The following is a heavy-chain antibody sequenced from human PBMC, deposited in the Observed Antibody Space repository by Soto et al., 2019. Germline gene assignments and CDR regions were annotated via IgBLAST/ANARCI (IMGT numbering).Heavy chain of an antibody. J-gene: IGHJ6*02. CDR3: AKAGSTVTTRGYYYYGMDV. D-gene: IGHD4-17*01. Sequence: EVQLVESGGGLIQPGRSLRLSCAASGFTFDDYAMHWVRQAPGKGLEWVSGISWNSGSIGYADSVKGRFTISRDNSKNTLYLQMNSLRAEDTAVYYCAKAGSTVTTRGYYYYGMDVWGQGTTVTVSS. CDR1: GFTFDDYA. V-gene: IGHV3-9*01. CDR2: ISWNSGSI.